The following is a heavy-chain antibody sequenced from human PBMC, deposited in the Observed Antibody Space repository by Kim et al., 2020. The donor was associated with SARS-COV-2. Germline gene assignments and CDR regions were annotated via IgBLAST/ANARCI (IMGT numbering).Heavy chain of an antibody. J-gene: IGHJ3*02. CDR2: ISGSGGST. D-gene: IGHD3-9*01. CDR1: GFTFSSYA. CDR3: AKDPRYFDWLLSYDAFDI. V-gene: IGHV3-23*01. Sequence: GGSLRLSCAASGFTFSSYAMSWVRQAPGKGLEWVSAISGSGGSTYYADSVKGRFTISRDNSKNTLYLQMNSLRAEDTAVYYCAKDPRYFDWLLSYDAFDIWGQGTMVTVSS.